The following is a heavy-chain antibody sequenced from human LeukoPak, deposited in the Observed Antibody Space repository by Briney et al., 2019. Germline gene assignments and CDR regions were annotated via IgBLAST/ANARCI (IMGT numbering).Heavy chain of an antibody. Sequence: PGGSLRLSCAASGFTFSSFEMNWVRQPPGKGLEWVSYISSSGSTIYYADSVEGRFTISRDDAKNSLYLQMNSLRAEDTAVYYCAREYSSSPLFDYWGQGTLVTVSS. V-gene: IGHV3-48*03. CDR3: AREYSSSPLFDY. CDR2: ISSSGSTI. CDR1: GFTFSSFE. J-gene: IGHJ4*02. D-gene: IGHD6-13*01.